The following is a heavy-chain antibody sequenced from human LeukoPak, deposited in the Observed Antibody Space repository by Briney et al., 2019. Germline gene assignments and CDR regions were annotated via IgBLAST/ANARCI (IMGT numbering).Heavy chain of an antibody. Sequence: GGSLRLSCAASGFTLSSYAMSWVRQAPGKGLEWVSSISGSGGSIYYADSVKGRFTISRDNSKSTLYLQMNSLRAEDTAIYYCAKEAVAAAGPFDYWGQGILVTVSS. D-gene: IGHD6-13*01. CDR1: GFTLSSYA. V-gene: IGHV3-23*01. CDR3: AKEAVAAAGPFDY. J-gene: IGHJ4*02. CDR2: ISGSGGSI.